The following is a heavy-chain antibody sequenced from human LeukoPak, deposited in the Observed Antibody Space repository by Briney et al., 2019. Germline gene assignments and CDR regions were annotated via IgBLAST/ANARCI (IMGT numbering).Heavy chain of an antibody. D-gene: IGHD3-10*01. V-gene: IGHV1-2*02. Sequence: ASVKVSCKASGYTFTGYYMHGVRQAPGQGLEWMGWINPNSGGANYAQKFQGRVTMTRDTSISTAYMELSRLRSDDTAVYYCARGEVYYGSGSYPHFDYWGQGTLVTVSS. J-gene: IGHJ4*02. CDR1: GYTFTGYY. CDR3: ARGEVYYGSGSYPHFDY. CDR2: INPNSGGA.